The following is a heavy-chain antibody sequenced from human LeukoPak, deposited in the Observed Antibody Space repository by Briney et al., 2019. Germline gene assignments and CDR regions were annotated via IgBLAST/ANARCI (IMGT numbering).Heavy chain of an antibody. CDR1: GFTFSKVW. CDR2: IKRRSDGGTT. V-gene: IGHV3-15*01. D-gene: IGHD1-14*01. CDR3: TPGVGDY. Sequence: GGSLRLSCAASGFTFSKVWMSWVRQVPGKGLEWVGRIKRRSDGGTTDYAAPVKDRFTISRDDSKNTLYLQMNSLKTDDTAVYYCTPGVGDYWGQGTLVTVSS. J-gene: IGHJ4*02.